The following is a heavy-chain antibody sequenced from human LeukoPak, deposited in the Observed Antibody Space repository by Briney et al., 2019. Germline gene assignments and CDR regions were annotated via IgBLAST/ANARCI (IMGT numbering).Heavy chain of an antibody. V-gene: IGHV1-69*13. Sequence: ASVKVSCKASGGTFSSYAISWVRQAPGQGLEWMGGIIPIFGTANYAQKFQGRVTITADESTSTAYMELSSLRSEDTAVYYCARGEAPNDPLDYWGQGTLVTVSS. CDR2: IIPIFGTA. J-gene: IGHJ4*02. CDR1: GGTFSSYA. CDR3: ARGEAPNDPLDY. D-gene: IGHD3-16*01.